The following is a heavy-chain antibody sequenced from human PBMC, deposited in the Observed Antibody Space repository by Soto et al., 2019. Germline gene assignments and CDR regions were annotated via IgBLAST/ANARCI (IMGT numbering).Heavy chain of an antibody. Sequence: SETLSLTCAVSNFSISSSHWWAWIRQPPGKGLEWIGYIYYTGSNNYNPSLRSRVSMSVDTSKNQFSLKMSSVTAVDTAMYYCARLVEYCNGGSCYSAKYFDSWGQGTLVTVSS. D-gene: IGHD2-15*01. V-gene: IGHV4-28*01. CDR2: IYYTGSN. J-gene: IGHJ4*02. CDR1: NFSISSSHW. CDR3: ARLVEYCNGGSCYSAKYFDS.